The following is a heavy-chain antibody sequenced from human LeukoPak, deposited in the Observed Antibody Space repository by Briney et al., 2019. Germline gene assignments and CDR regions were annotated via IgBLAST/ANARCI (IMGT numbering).Heavy chain of an antibody. CDR2: ISASGGTT. J-gene: IGHJ4*02. Sequence: GGSLRLSCAASGFSFSNYAMHWVRQAPGKGLEWVSVISASGGTTFYADSVKGRFTTSRDKSKNTLYLRMNSLRVEDTAIYYCTKDYGYHYGHSDNWGQGTLVRVSS. D-gene: IGHD3-16*02. CDR1: GFSFSNYA. CDR3: TKDYGYHYGHSDN. V-gene: IGHV3-23*01.